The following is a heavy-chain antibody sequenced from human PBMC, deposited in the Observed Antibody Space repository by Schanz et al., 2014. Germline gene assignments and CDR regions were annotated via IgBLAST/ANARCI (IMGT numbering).Heavy chain of an antibody. J-gene: IGHJ4*02. CDR3: ARATTAWPFDL. Sequence: QVQLVQSGAEVKKPGASVKVSCKASGYTLTNFDINWVRQAPGQGLEWMGWMNPNSGTTGYAQKFQGRVPMTRNTSTSTAYMELRSLRLDDTAVYYCARATTAWPFDLWGQGTLVTVSS. CDR2: MNPNSGTT. CDR1: GYTLTNFD. V-gene: IGHV1-8*01. D-gene: IGHD4-17*01.